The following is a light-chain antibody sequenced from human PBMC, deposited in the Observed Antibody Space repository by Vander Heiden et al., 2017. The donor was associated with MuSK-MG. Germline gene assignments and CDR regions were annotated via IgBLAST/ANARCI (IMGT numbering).Light chain of an antibody. V-gene: IGKV3-20*01. CDR2: DAS. J-gene: IGKJ5*01. CDR1: QSVSSNY. CDR3: QQYGSSPPNT. Sequence: TQSASTLSLSPGERATLSCRASQSVSSNYLAWYQQKPGQAPRLVIYDASNRAAGIPDRFSGSGSGTDFALTISRLEPEDFGVYYCQQYGSSPPNTFGQGTRLELK.